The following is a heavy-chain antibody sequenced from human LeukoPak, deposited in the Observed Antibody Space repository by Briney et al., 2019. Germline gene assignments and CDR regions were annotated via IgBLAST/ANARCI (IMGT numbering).Heavy chain of an antibody. CDR3: ASPPQPVDYGEARGYFDY. Sequence: SETLSLTCTVPGYSISSAYFWGWIRQPPGKGLEWIGTIYGTTYYNPSLKSRVTISVDTSKNQLSLRLSSVTAADTAVYYCASPPQPVDYGEARGYFDYWGQGSLVTVSS. CDR1: GYSISSAYF. D-gene: IGHD4-17*01. V-gene: IGHV4-38-2*02. CDR2: IYGTT. J-gene: IGHJ4*02.